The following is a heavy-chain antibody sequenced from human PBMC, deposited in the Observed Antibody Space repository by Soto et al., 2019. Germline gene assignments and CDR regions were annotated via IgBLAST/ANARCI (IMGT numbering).Heavy chain of an antibody. D-gene: IGHD6-6*01. Sequence: GASVKVSCKTSGYTFTDYYIHWVRQAPGQGLECMGWINPKSGDTNYAQRFQGRVTMTRDTSISTAYMEVSRLRSDDTAVYYCARSVSIITPRPDYWGQGTLVTVSS. V-gene: IGHV1-2*02. CDR2: INPKSGDT. CDR1: GYTFTDYY. CDR3: ARSVSIITPRPDY. J-gene: IGHJ4*02.